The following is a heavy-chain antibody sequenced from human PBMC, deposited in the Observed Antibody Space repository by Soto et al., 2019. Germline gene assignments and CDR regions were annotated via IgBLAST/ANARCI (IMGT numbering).Heavy chain of an antibody. CDR3: ARDHGGSTWFVGVYYFFGMDV. Sequence: EVQLVESGGDLVQPGGSLRLSCAASGFIFSDYTMTWVRQAPGRGLEFVSHISSSGDAIFYAESVKGRFTVSRDNAKNSLYLQMNSLREDDTAVYFCARDHGGSTWFVGVYYFFGMDVWGQGTAVTVSS. CDR2: ISSSGDAI. CDR1: GFIFSDYT. V-gene: IGHV3-48*02. J-gene: IGHJ6*02. D-gene: IGHD6-13*01.